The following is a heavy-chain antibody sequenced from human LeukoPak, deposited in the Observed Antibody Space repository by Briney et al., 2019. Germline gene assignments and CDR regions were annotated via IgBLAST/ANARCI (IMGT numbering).Heavy chain of an antibody. D-gene: IGHD3-10*01. CDR1: GFTFSSYS. Sequence: SGGSLRLSCAASGFTFSSYSMTWVRQAPGKGLEWVSSISSSSSYIYYADSVKGRFTISRDNAKNSLYLQMNSLRAEDTAVYYCARDFDYYGSGSFLDYWGQGTLVTVSS. J-gene: IGHJ4*02. CDR2: ISSSSSYI. V-gene: IGHV3-21*01. CDR3: ARDFDYYGSGSFLDY.